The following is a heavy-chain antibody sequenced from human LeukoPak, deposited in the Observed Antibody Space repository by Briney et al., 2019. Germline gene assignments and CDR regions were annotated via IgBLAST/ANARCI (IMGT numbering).Heavy chain of an antibody. CDR3: ARNDRITIFGVAMRFDY. CDR2: ISGSGGST. Sequence: SGGSLRLSCAASGFTFSSYAMSWVRQAPGQGLEWVSAISGSGGSTYYADSVKGRFTISRDNSKNTLYLQMNSLRAEDTAVYYCARNDRITIFGVAMRFDYWGQGTLVTVSS. CDR1: GFTFSSYA. J-gene: IGHJ4*02. V-gene: IGHV3-23*01. D-gene: IGHD3-3*01.